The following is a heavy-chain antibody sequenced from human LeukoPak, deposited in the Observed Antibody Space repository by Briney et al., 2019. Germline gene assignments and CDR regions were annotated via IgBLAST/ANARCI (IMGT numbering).Heavy chain of an antibody. V-gene: IGHV4-34*01. CDR2: MNDSGST. Sequence: PSETLSLTCDVYRGSFSGYFWSWIRQTPGKGLEWLGEMNDSGSTNYNPSLKSRVTISVAVSKNQYSLRLTSVTAADTAVYYCARKGFVESTCWRGAFDVWGQGTMVTVSS. D-gene: IGHD3-3*01. J-gene: IGHJ3*01. CDR1: RGSFSGYF. CDR3: ARKGFVESTCWRGAFDV.